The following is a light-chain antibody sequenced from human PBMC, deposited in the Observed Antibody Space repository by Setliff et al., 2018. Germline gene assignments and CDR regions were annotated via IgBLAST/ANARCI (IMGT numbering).Light chain of an antibody. J-gene: IGLJ2*01. Sequence: QSVLTQPASVSGSPGQSITISCTGTSSDVGGYNYVSWYQQHPGKAPKLMIYDGSKRPSGVSNRFSGSKSGNTASLTISGLQAEDEADYYCSSYTSSSTFVVFGGGT. CDR3: SSYTSSSTFVV. CDR2: DGS. CDR1: SSDVGGYNY. V-gene: IGLV2-14*01.